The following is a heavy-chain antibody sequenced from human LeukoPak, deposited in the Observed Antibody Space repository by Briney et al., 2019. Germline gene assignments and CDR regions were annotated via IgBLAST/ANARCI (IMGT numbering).Heavy chain of an antibody. J-gene: IGHJ4*02. V-gene: IGHV4-38-2*02. CDR3: ARQTGSGLFILP. Sequence: SETLSLTCIVSGYSISSGSYWGWIRQPPGKGLEWIGSVYPPGNTYYNPSLKSRVTISVDTSKSQFSLKLTSVTAADTAVYFCARQTGSGLFILPGGQGTLVTVSS. CDR2: VYPPGNT. CDR1: GYSISSGSY. D-gene: IGHD3/OR15-3a*01.